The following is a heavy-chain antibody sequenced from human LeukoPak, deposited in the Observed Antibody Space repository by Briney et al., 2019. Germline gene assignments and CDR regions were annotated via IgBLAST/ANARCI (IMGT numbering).Heavy chain of an antibody. CDR3: ARDLCGGDCPYFDY. D-gene: IGHD2-21*02. CDR2: IIPIFGTA. CDR1: GGTFSSYA. J-gene: IGHJ4*02. Sequence: SVKVSCKASGGTFSSYAISWVRQAPGQGLEWMGGIIPIFGTANYAQKFQGRVTITADKSTSTAYMELSNLRSEDTAVYYCARDLCGGDCPYFDYWGQGTLVTVSS. V-gene: IGHV1-69*06.